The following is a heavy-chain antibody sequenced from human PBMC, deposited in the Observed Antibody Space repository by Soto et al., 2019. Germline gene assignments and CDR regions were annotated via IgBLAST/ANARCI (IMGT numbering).Heavy chain of an antibody. CDR3: AKYGSGSYRYPYYYYMDV. CDR2: INHSGST. J-gene: IGHJ6*03. Sequence: PSETLSLTCAVYGGSFSGYYWSWIRQPPGKGLEWIGEINHSGSTNYNPSLKSRVTISVDTSKNQFSLKLSSVTAADTAVYYCAKYGSGSYRYPYYYYMDVWGKGTTVTVSS. CDR1: GGSFSGYY. D-gene: IGHD3-10*01. V-gene: IGHV4-34*01.